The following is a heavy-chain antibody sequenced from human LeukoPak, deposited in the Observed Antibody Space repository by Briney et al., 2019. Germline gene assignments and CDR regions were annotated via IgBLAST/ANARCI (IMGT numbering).Heavy chain of an antibody. V-gene: IGHV3-21*01. CDR2: ISSSSSYI. CDR1: GFTFSSYS. Sequence: NTGGSLRLSCAASGFTFSSYSMNWVRQAPGKGLEWVSSISSSSSYIYYADSVKGRFTISRDNAKNSLYLQMNSLRAEDTAVYYCARELVAATRYFDYWGQGTLVNVSS. D-gene: IGHD2-15*01. J-gene: IGHJ4*02. CDR3: ARELVAATRYFDY.